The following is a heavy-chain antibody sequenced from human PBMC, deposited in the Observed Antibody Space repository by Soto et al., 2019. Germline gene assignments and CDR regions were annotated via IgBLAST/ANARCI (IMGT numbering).Heavy chain of an antibody. CDR2: MNPKSGKT. Sequence: QVQLVQSGSEVRRPGTSVKVSCKASGYLFTENDINWVRQATGQGPEWMGWMNPKSGKTGYAQKFQGRVSMTRDNSKTTAYMELSSLGSEDTAVYYCVRAPLDYYSADYFDTWGQGTQVTVSS. D-gene: IGHD3-10*01. CDR1: GYLFTEND. CDR3: VRAPLDYYSADYFDT. J-gene: IGHJ4*02. V-gene: IGHV1-8*01.